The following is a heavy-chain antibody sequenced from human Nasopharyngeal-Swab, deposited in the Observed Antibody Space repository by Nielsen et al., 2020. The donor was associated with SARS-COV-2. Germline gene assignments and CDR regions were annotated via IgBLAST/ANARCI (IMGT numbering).Heavy chain of an antibody. D-gene: IGHD6-19*01. V-gene: IGHV3-21*01. CDR3: ARAEAVAGTWGFDY. Sequence: GESRKISCAASGFTFSSYSMNWVRQAPGKGLEWVSSISSSSSYIYYADSVKGRFTISRDNAKNSLYLQMNSLRAEDTAVYYCARAEAVAGTWGFDYWGQGTLVTVSS. CDR1: GFTFSSYS. CDR2: ISSSSSYI. J-gene: IGHJ4*02.